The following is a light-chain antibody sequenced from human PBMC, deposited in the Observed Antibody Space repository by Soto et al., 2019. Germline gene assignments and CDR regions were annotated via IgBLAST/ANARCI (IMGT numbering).Light chain of an antibody. CDR3: QQANSFPFT. V-gene: IGKV1D-12*01. CDR1: EGISSW. J-gene: IGKJ3*01. CDR2: AAS. Sequence: DLQMTQSPSSVSAFVGERVTITCRASEGISSWLAWYQQKPGKAPKLLIYAASNLQSGVPSRFSGGGSGTDFTLPISSLQPEDFATSYCQQANSFPFTFGPGTKVDIK.